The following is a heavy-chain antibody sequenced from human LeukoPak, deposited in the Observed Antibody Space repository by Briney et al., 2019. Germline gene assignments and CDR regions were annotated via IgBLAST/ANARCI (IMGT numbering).Heavy chain of an antibody. CDR1: GCSISSYY. J-gene: IGHJ5*02. CDR2: IYTSGST. CDR3: ARDRIGYCTNGVCYTSSSSSWYWFDP. D-gene: IGHD2-8*01. V-gene: IGHV4-4*07. Sequence: SETLSLTCTVSGCSISSYYWSWIRQPAGKGLEWIGRIYTSGSTNYNPSLESRVTMSVDTSKNQFSLTLSSVTAADTAVYYCARDRIGYCTNGVCYTSSSSSWYWFDPWGQGTLVTVSS.